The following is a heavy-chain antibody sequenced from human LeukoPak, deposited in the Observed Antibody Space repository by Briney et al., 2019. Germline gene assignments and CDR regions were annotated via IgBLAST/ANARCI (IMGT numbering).Heavy chain of an antibody. CDR3: VAARPEIDY. CDR1: GLTVSNHW. V-gene: IGHV3-74*01. D-gene: IGHD6-6*01. Sequence: GGSLRLSCAASGLTVSNHWMHWVRQAPGKGLLWVSRINSDGSSTRYADFVKGRFTISKDDAKNTLYLQMNSLRVDDTAVYYCVAARPEIDYWGREPWSPSPQ. CDR2: INSDGSST. J-gene: IGHJ4*02.